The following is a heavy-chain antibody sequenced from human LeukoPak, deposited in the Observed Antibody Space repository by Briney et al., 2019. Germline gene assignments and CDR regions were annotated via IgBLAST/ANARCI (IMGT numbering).Heavy chain of an antibody. Sequence: GGSLRLSCAASGFTFSSYAMSRVRQAPGKGLEWVSAISGSGGSTYYADSVKGRFTISRDNAKNTLNLQMNSLRAEDTAVYYCARDLGQYYDTSDNWFDPWGQGTLVTVSS. J-gene: IGHJ5*02. V-gene: IGHV3-23*01. D-gene: IGHD3-22*01. CDR2: ISGSGGST. CDR1: GFTFSSYA. CDR3: ARDLGQYYDTSDNWFDP.